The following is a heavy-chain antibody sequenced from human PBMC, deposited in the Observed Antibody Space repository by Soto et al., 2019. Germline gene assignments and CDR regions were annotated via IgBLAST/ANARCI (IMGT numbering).Heavy chain of an antibody. CDR1: GYTFIRYG. Sequence: ASVKVSCKASGYTFIRYGITWVRQAPGQGLEWMGWISAYNGNANYAQKLQGRVTMTTDTSTSTAYMELRSLRSDDTAVYYCARPNCISTSCYDYWGQGTLVTVS. V-gene: IGHV1-18*01. D-gene: IGHD2-2*01. CDR2: ISAYNGNA. J-gene: IGHJ4*02. CDR3: ARPNCISTSCYDY.